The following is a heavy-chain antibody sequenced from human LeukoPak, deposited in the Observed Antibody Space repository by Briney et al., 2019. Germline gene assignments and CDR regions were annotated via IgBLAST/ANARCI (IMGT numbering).Heavy chain of an antibody. D-gene: IGHD3-9*01. J-gene: IGHJ4*02. Sequence: GGSLRLSCAASGFTFSSYAMHWVRQAPGKGLGWVAVISYDGSNKYYAYSVKGRFTISRDNSKNTLYLQMNSLRAEDTAVYYCSSGGNFDWLLPIDYWGQGTLVTVSS. CDR2: ISYDGSNK. CDR3: SSGGNFDWLLPIDY. V-gene: IGHV3-30-3*01. CDR1: GFTFSSYA.